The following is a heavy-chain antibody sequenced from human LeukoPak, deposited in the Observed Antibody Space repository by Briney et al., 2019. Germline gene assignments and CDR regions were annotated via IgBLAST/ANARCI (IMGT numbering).Heavy chain of an antibody. CDR2: IKQDGSEK. D-gene: IGHD6-19*01. CDR1: GFTFSSYW. Sequence: PGGSLRLSCAASGFTFSSYWMSWVRQAPGKGREWVANIKQDGSEKYYVDSVKGRFTISRDNAKNSLYLQMNSLRAEDTAVYYCARDAPSSGWYGDFDYWGQGTLVTVSS. CDR3: ARDAPSSGWYGDFDY. V-gene: IGHV3-7*01. J-gene: IGHJ4*02.